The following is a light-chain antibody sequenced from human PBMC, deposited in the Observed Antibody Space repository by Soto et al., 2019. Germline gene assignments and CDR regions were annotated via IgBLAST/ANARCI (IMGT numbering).Light chain of an antibody. J-gene: IGLJ1*01. V-gene: IGLV2-8*01. CDR3: TSYAGTYSFFYV. CDR1: NNEVGAYNY. Sequence: SALNNAPAAFRCPCQSVAISLPRNNNEVGAYNYVSWYQQLPGKAPKLIIYEVSKRPSGVPDRFSGSKSGNTASLTVSGLQAEDEADYYCTSYAGTYSFFYVFGTGTKVTVL. CDR2: EVS.